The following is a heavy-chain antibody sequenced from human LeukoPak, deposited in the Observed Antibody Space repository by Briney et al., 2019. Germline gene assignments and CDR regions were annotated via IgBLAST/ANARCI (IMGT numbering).Heavy chain of an antibody. J-gene: IGHJ4*02. Sequence: ASVKVSCRASGGTFSSYAISWVRQAPGQGLEWMGGIIPIFGTANYAQKFQGRVTITADESTSTAYMELSSLRSEDTAVYYCARLVDTAMVTVLDYWGQGTLVTVSS. CDR2: IIPIFGTA. CDR1: GGTFSSYA. D-gene: IGHD5-18*01. V-gene: IGHV1-69*13. CDR3: ARLVDTAMVTVLDY.